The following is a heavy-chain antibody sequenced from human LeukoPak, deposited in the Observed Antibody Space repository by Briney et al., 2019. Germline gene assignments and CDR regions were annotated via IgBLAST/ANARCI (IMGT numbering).Heavy chain of an antibody. CDR3: ARDFSRSYDFWSGYYQYAFDI. CDR1: GGSISSSSYY. J-gene: IGHJ3*02. CDR2: IYYSGST. D-gene: IGHD3-3*01. Sequence: PSETLSLTCTVSGGSISSSSYYWGWIRQPPGKGLEWIGSIYYSGSTYYNPSLKSRVTISVDTSKNQFSLKLSSVTAADTAVYYCARDFSRSYDFWSGYYQYAFDIWGQGTMVTVSS. V-gene: IGHV4-39*07.